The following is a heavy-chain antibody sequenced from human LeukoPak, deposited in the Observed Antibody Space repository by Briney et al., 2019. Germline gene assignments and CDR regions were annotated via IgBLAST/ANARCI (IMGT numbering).Heavy chain of an antibody. D-gene: IGHD1-7*01. CDR1: GFIFSSYG. V-gene: IGHV3-30*02. CDR3: AKDLPDWNYDY. CDR2: IGLVESKK. Sequence: PGGSLRLSCAASGFIFSSYGMHWVRQAPGKGLEWVAFIGLVESKKYYAASVRGRFTISRDNSKNTVYLQMTSLRADDTAVYYCAKDLPDWNYDYWGQGTLVTVSS. J-gene: IGHJ4*02.